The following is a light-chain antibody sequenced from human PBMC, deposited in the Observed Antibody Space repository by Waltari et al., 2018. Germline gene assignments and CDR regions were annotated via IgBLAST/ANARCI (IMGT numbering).Light chain of an antibody. CDR1: SSDVGGYNY. CDR2: EVS. V-gene: IGLV2-8*01. CDR3: SSYGGSNNLV. Sequence: PPSASGSPGQSVTISCTGTSSDVGGYNYVSWYQQHPGKAPKFMIYEVSKRPSGVPDRFSGSKSGNTAFLTVSRLQTEDEADYYCSSYGGSNNLVFGGGTKLTVL. J-gene: IGLJ2*01.